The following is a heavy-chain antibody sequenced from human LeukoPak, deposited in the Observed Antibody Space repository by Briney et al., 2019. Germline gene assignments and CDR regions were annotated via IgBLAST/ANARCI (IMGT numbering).Heavy chain of an antibody. Sequence: GGSLRLSCAASGFTFSSYAMSWVRQAPGKGLEWVSAISGSGGSTYYADSVKGRFTISRDNSKNTLYLQMNSLRAEDTAVYYCAKAAVRGVIVYYYYYMDVWGKGTTVTVSS. CDR3: AKAAVRGVIVYYYYYMDV. V-gene: IGHV3-23*01. D-gene: IGHD3-10*01. J-gene: IGHJ6*03. CDR2: ISGSGGST. CDR1: GFTFSSYA.